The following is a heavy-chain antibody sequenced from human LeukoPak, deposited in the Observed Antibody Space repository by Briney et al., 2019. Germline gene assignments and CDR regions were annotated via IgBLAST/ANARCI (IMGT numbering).Heavy chain of an antibody. CDR2: ISAYNGNT. CDR3: ARDWYCSGGSCYDTFDI. V-gene: IGHV1-18*01. D-gene: IGHD2-15*01. CDR1: GYSFTSYG. Sequence: ASVKVSCKASGYSFTSYGISWVRQAPGQGLEWMGWISAYNGNTKYAQKLQGRVTMTSDTSTTTAYMELGSLRSDDTAVYYCARDWYCSGGSCYDTFDIWGKGTMVTVSS. J-gene: IGHJ3*02.